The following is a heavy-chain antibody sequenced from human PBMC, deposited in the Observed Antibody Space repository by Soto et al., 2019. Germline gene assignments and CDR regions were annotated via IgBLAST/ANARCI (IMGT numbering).Heavy chain of an antibody. V-gene: IGHV3-30-3*01. D-gene: IGHD3-3*01. J-gene: IGHJ6*02. CDR2: ISYDGSNK. CDR1: GFTFSSYA. CDR3: ARGLGTTWVGDFWSGYYNGIYGMDV. Sequence: PGGSLRLSCVASGFTFSSYAMHWVRQAPGKGLEWVAVISYDGSNKYYADSVKGRFTISRDNSKNTLYLQMNSLRAEDTAVYYCARGLGTTWVGDFWSGYYNGIYGMDVWGQGTTVTVSS.